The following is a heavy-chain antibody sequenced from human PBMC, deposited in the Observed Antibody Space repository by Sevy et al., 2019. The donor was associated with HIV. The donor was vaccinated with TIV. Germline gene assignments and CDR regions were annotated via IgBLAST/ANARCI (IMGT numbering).Heavy chain of an antibody. Sequence: GGSLRLSCAASEFTFSVYYMTWIRQAPGKGLELVSYINSWGTTIYYADSVKGRFTISSDNANNSLYLQMNSLRAEDTAVYYCARTVLGPYFDHWGQGTLVTVSS. CDR3: ARTVLGPYFDH. CDR1: EFTFSVYY. V-gene: IGHV3-11*01. CDR2: INSWGTTI. D-gene: IGHD2-8*02. J-gene: IGHJ4*02.